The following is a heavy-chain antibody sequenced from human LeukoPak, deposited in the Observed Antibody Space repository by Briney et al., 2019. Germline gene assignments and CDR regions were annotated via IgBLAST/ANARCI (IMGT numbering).Heavy chain of an antibody. J-gene: IGHJ4*02. CDR2: DSGYKGDT. D-gene: IGHD1-14*01. Sequence: SVKVSCKASGYTFINYGISWVRQAPGQGLEWMGWDSGYKGDTHFAQKFQGRVAMTTDASTSKAYMELRSLRSDDTAVYYCARERKVEYNKSDYWGQGTLVSVAT. CDR3: ARERKVEYNKSDY. V-gene: IGHV1-18*01. CDR1: GYTFINYG.